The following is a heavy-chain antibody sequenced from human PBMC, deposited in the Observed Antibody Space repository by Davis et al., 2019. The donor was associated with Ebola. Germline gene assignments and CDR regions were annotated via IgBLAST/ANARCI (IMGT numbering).Heavy chain of an antibody. J-gene: IGHJ5*02. CDR2: IYHSGST. D-gene: IGHD4-17*01. CDR1: GGSISSSNW. Sequence: SETLSLTCAVSGGSISSSNWWSWVRQPPGKGLEWIGEIYHSGSTNYNPSLKSRVTISVDKSKNQFSLKLSSVTAADTAVYYCARDYGDLGPNWFDPWGQGTLVTVSS. V-gene: IGHV4-4*02. CDR3: ARDYGDLGPNWFDP.